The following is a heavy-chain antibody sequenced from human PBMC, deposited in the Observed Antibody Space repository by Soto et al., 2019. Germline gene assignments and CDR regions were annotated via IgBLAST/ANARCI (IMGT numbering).Heavy chain of an antibody. CDR1: GGSFSGYY. V-gene: IGHV4-34*01. Sequence: TSETLSLTCAVYGGSFSGYYWSWIRQPPGKGLEWIGEINHSGSTNYNPSLKSRVTISVDTSKNQFSLKLSSVTAADTAVYYCARGVVVPAATTRYWYFDLWGRGTLVTVSS. CDR2: INHSGST. CDR3: ARGVVVPAATTRYWYFDL. D-gene: IGHD2-2*01. J-gene: IGHJ2*01.